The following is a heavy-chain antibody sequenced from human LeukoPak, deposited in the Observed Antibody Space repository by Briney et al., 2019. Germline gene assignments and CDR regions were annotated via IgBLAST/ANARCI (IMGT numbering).Heavy chain of an antibody. CDR2: ISAYNGNT. CDR1: GYTFTSYG. J-gene: IGHJ6*02. Sequence: GAPVKVSCKASGYTFTSYGISWVRQAPGQGLEWMGWISAYNGNTNYAQKLQGRVTMTTDTSTSTAYMELRSLRSDDTAVYYCARADIYSSGINYYYYYGMDVWGQGTTVTVSS. D-gene: IGHD6-19*01. V-gene: IGHV1-18*01. CDR3: ARADIYSSGINYYYYYGMDV.